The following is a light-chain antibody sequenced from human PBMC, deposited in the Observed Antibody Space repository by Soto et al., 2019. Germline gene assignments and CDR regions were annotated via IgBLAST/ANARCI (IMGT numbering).Light chain of an antibody. V-gene: IGKV3-15*01. Sequence: EIVMTQSPATLSVSPVEIATVCCMASQSVRSKVAWYQQKPGQAPSLVIYDTYIRATGIPARFSGSGFGTEFTLTISSLQPEDFAVYYCEQYNNWFSITFGQGTRLEIK. J-gene: IGKJ5*01. CDR3: EQYNNWFSIT. CDR2: DTY. CDR1: QSVRSK.